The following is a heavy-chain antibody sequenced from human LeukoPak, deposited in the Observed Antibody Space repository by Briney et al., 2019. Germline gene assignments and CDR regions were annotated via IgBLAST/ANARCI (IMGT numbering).Heavy chain of an antibody. J-gene: IGHJ4*02. D-gene: IGHD3-10*01. CDR3: AGSWFYRDYFEY. Sequence: GRSLRLSCAASGFSFSSYGMHWVRQAPGKGLEWVAVLSYDGSNEYYADSVKGRFTISRDNSKNTLYLQMNRLRVEDTAVYYCAGSWFYRDYFEYWGQGTLVTVSS. V-gene: IGHV3-30*03. CDR2: LSYDGSNE. CDR1: GFSFSSYG.